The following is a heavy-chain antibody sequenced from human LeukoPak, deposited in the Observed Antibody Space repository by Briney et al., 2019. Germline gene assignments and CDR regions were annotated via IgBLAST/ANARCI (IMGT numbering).Heavy chain of an antibody. CDR1: GFTFITYG. CDR3: AKWGCSGGSCYPFDY. CDR2: IRYDGTNK. D-gene: IGHD2-15*01. V-gene: IGHV3-30*02. J-gene: IGHJ4*02. Sequence: GGSLRLSCAASGFTFITYGMHWVRQAPGKGLEWVAFIRYDGTNKYYADSVKGRFTISRDNSKNTLYLQMNSLRAEDTAVYYCAKWGCSGGSCYPFDYWGQGTLVTVSS.